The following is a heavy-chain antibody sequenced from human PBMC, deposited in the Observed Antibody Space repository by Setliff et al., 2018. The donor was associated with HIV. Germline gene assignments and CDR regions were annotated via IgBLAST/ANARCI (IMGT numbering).Heavy chain of an antibody. CDR1: GGSIRGSNYY. D-gene: IGHD5-18*01. Sequence: SETLSLTCTVSGGSIRGSNYYWAWIRQPPGKGLEWIGSSYYSGSTYYNPSLKSRVTISVDTSKNQFSLKLTSVTAADTAIYYCATDTAFLQEGTEFWGQGARVTVSS. CDR3: ATDTAFLQEGTEF. CDR2: SYYSGST. J-gene: IGHJ4*02. V-gene: IGHV4-39*01.